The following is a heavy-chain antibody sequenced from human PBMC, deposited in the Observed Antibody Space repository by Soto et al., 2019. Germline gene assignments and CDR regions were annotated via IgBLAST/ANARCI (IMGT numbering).Heavy chain of an antibody. CDR2: IYYSGST. D-gene: IGHD1-1*01. CDR3: ARGQRSDYYYYYYMDV. Sequence: QVQLQESGPGLVKPSETLSLTCTVSGGSISSYYWSWIRQPPGKGLEWIGYIYYSGSTNYNPSLKSRVTISVETSKNRFCLKLSSVTAADTAVYYCARGQRSDYYYYYYMDVWGKGTTVTVSS. V-gene: IGHV4-59*01. CDR1: GGSISSYY. J-gene: IGHJ6*03.